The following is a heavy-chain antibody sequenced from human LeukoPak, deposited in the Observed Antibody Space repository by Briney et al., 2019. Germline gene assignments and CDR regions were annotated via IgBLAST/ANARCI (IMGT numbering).Heavy chain of an antibody. CDR2: ISWNSGII. V-gene: IGHV3-9*01. Sequence: PGGSLRLSCAASGFTFHDYAMHWVRQAPGKGLEWVSGISWNSGIIGYADSVKGRFTTSRDNAKNSLYLQMNSLRAEDTAVYYCARDGLYCSSTSCYSSYYYYYMDVWGKGTTVTISS. CDR1: GFTFHDYA. J-gene: IGHJ6*03. D-gene: IGHD2-2*01. CDR3: ARDGLYCSSTSCYSSYYYYYMDV.